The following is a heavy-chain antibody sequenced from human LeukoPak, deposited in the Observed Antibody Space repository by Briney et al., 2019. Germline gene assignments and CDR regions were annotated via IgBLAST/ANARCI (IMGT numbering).Heavy chain of an antibody. J-gene: IGHJ4*02. CDR1: GGSISSSSYY. CDR3: ARGKDQSGSHLGDYFDY. CDR2: IYYSGST. V-gene: IGHV4-39*01. D-gene: IGHD1-26*01. Sequence: PSETLSLTCTVSGGSISSSSYYWGWIRQPPGKGLEWTGSIYYSGSTYYNPSLKSRVTISVDTSKNQFSLKLSSVTAADTAVYYCARGKDQSGSHLGDYFDYWGQGTLVTVSS.